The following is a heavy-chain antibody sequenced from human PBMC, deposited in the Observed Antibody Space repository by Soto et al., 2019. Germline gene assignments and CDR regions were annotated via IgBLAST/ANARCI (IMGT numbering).Heavy chain of an antibody. Sequence: PGGSLRLSCATSGYTFSNAWMSWVRQAPGKGLEWVGRIKSQTHGGTTDYAAPVKGRFTISRDDSKNTVYLQMNSLKTEDTAVYYCTNQWLDWYNWFDPWGQGTLVTVSS. CDR3: TNQWLDWYNWFDP. D-gene: IGHD6-19*01. CDR1: GYTFSNAW. J-gene: IGHJ5*02. V-gene: IGHV3-15*01. CDR2: IKSQTHGGTT.